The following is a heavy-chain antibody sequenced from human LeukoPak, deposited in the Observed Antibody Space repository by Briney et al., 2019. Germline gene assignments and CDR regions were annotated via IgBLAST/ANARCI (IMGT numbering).Heavy chain of an antibody. Sequence: GGSLRLSCVGSGFAFGSYWMSWARQAPGKGLEWVAKMNRDGSQRDYVDSVKGRFTISRDNAVNSLFLQMNSVRVEDTAVYYCASADSGRNSSGPWGQGTLVTVSS. CDR2: MNRDGSQR. V-gene: IGHV3-7*01. CDR3: ASADSGRNSSGP. D-gene: IGHD6-19*01. CDR1: GFAFGSYW. J-gene: IGHJ5*02.